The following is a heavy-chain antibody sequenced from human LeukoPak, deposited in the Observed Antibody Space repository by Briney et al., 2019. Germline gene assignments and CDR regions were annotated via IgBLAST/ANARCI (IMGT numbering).Heavy chain of an antibody. D-gene: IGHD2-2*01. Sequence: ATVKVSCKASGYTFTGYYMHWVRQAPGQGLEWMGWINPNSGGTNYAQKFQGRVTMTRDTSISTAYMELSRLRSDDTAVYYCARGGVVPAAMHGPYYYYYYYMDVWGKGTTVTISS. V-gene: IGHV1-2*02. CDR3: ARGGVVPAAMHGPYYYYYYYMDV. J-gene: IGHJ6*03. CDR2: INPNSGGT. CDR1: GYTFTGYY.